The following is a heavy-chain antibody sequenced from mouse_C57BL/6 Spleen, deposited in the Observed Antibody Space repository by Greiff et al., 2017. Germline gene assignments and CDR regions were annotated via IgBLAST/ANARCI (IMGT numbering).Heavy chain of an antibody. CDR1: GYSFTGYY. D-gene: IGHD1-1*01. CDR3: AIYGSLAY. V-gene: IGHV1-42*01. J-gene: IGHJ3*01. Sequence: EVQLQQSGPELVKPGASVKISCKASGYSFTGYYMNWVKQSPEKSLEWIGEINPSTGGTTYNQKFKAKATLTVDKSSSTAYMQLKSLTSEDSAVYYCAIYGSLAYWGQGTLVTVSA. CDR2: INPSTGGT.